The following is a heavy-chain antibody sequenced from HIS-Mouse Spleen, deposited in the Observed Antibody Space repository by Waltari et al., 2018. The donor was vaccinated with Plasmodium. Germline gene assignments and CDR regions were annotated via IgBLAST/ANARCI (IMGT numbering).Heavy chain of an antibody. D-gene: IGHD3-10*01. J-gene: IGHJ2*01. CDR1: GGSFSGYY. Sequence: QVQLQQWGAGLLKPSETLSLTCAVHGGSFSGYYWSWTRQPPGKGLEWIGEINHSGSTNYNPSLKSRVTISVDTSKNQFSLKLSSVTAADTAVYYCARGRVLGTSSGYFDLWGRGTLVTVSS. CDR2: INHSGST. CDR3: ARGRVLGTSSGYFDL. V-gene: IGHV4-34*01.